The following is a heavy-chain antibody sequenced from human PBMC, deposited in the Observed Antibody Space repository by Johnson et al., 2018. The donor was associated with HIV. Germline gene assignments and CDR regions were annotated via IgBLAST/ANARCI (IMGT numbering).Heavy chain of an antibody. CDR2: ISTSGDTV. D-gene: IGHD4-17*01. V-gene: IGHV3-62*04. CDR3: ARDGTTGPSGDAFDI. J-gene: IGHJ3*02. CDR1: GFTFSSSA. Sequence: VQLVESGGGLVQPGRSLRLSCAASGFTFSSSAMHWVHQAPGKGLEWVSVISTSGDTVLYTDSVKGRFTISRDNAKNSLYLQMNSLRAEDTAVYYCARDGTTGPSGDAFDIWGQGTMVTVSS.